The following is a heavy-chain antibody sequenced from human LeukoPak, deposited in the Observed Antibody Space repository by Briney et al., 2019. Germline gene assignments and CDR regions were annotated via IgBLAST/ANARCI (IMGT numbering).Heavy chain of an antibody. J-gene: IGHJ5*02. CDR1: GGSISSSSYY. CDR2: IYYSGST. V-gene: IGHV4-39*07. CDR3: ARVCPNWFDP. Sequence: SENLSLTCTVSGGSISSSSYYWGWIRQPPGKGLEWIGSIYYSGSTYYNPSLKSRVTISVDTSKNQFSLKLSSVTAADTAVYYCARVCPNWFDPWGQGTLVTVSS.